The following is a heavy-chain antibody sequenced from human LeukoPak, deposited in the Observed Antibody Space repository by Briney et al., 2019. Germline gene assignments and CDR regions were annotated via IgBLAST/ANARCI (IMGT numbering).Heavy chain of an antibody. CDR2: ISGSGGST. D-gene: IGHD2-2*02. J-gene: IGHJ4*02. CDR1: GFTFDDYG. Sequence: GGSLRLSCAASGFTFDDYGMSWVRQAPGKGLEWVSAISGSGGSTYYADPVKGRFTISRDNSKNTLYLQMNSLRAEDTAVYYCAKGGYCSSTSCYKADYWGQGTLVTVSS. CDR3: AKGGYCSSTSCYKADY. V-gene: IGHV3-23*01.